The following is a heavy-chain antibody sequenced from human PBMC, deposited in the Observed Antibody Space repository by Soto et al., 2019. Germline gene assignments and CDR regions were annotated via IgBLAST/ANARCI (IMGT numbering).Heavy chain of an antibody. V-gene: IGHV3-23*01. CDR1: GFTFSSYS. CDR2: ISGSGGST. J-gene: IGHJ4*02. Sequence: PGGSLRLSCAASGFTFSSYSMSWVRQAPGEGLEWVSAISGSGGSTYYADSVKGRFTISRENSKNTLYLQMNSLRAEDTAVYYCAKCSGYSYGYSSLWGQGTLVQVSS. D-gene: IGHD5-18*01. CDR3: AKCSGYSYGYSSL.